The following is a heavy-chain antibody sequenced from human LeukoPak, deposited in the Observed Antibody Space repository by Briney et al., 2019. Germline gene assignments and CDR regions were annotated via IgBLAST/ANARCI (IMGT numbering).Heavy chain of an antibody. V-gene: IGHV3-23*01. J-gene: IGHJ4*02. CDR1: GLTFSNYA. D-gene: IGHD1-26*01. CDR2: ITSGFTP. CDR3: AKDYSDSRVGDVFLEY. Sequence: GGSLRLSCAASGLTFSNYAMSWFRQAPGKGLEWVSGITSGFTPLYADSVKGRFTISRDNSKSTFHLQMNSLRAEDTAVHYCAKDYSDSRVGDVFLEYWGQGTLVTVSS.